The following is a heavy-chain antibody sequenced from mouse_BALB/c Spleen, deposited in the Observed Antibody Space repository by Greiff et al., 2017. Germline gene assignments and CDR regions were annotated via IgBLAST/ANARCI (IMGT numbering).Heavy chain of an antibody. CDR3: AREDYYGPHWYFDV. V-gene: IGHV5-17*02. CDR1: GFTFSSFG. J-gene: IGHJ1*01. CDR2: ISSGSSTI. Sequence: EVHLVESGGGLVQPGGSRKLSCAASGFTFSSFGMHWVRQAPEKGLEWVAYISSGSSTIYYADTVKGRFTISRDNPKNTLFLQMTSLRSEDTAMYYCAREDYYGPHWYFDVWGAGTTVTVSS. D-gene: IGHD1-2*01.